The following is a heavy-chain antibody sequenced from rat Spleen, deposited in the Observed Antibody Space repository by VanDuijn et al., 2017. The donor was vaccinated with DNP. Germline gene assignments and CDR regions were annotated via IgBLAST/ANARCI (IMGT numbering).Heavy chain of an antibody. CDR2: ISYEGGST. D-gene: IGHD1-12*02. V-gene: IGHV5-22*01. CDR1: GFTFSDYY. Sequence: EVQLVESGGGLVQPGRSLKLSCAVTGFTFSDYYMAWVRRAPKKGLEWVATISYEGGSTYYRDSVKGRFTISRDNAKNTLSLQMNSLRSEDTATYYCARIGDFHDGGDGDVLDAWGQGTSVTVSS. CDR3: ARIGDFHDGGDGDVLDA. J-gene: IGHJ4*01.